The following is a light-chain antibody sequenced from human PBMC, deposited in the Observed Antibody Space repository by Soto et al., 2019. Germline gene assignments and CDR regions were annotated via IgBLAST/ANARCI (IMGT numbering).Light chain of an antibody. CDR3: QQSYNPLWT. J-gene: IGKJ1*01. Sequence: DIQMTQSPSTLSASVGDRVTITCRASQNIFTYLNWYQQKPGKAPNLLIYATSNLQNGVPSRFSGSGSGTDFTLTISSLQPEDFATYYCQQSYNPLWTFGQGTKVDIK. V-gene: IGKV1-39*01. CDR1: QNIFTY. CDR2: ATS.